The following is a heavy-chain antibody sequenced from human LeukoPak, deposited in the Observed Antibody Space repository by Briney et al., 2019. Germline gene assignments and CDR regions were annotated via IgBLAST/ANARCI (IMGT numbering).Heavy chain of an antibody. Sequence: GGSLRLSCAASGFTFSSYSMNWVRQAPGKGLERVSSISSSSSYIYYADSVKGRFTISRDNAKNSLYLQMNSLRAEDTAVYYCARAPNYDILTGSDDAFDIWGQGTMVTVSS. CDR3: ARAPNYDILTGSDDAFDI. CDR1: GFTFSSYS. J-gene: IGHJ3*02. V-gene: IGHV3-21*01. CDR2: ISSSSSYI. D-gene: IGHD3-9*01.